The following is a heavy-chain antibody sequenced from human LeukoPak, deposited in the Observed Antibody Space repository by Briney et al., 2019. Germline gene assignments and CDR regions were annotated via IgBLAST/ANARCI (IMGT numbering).Heavy chain of an antibody. CDR1: GFTLSSYG. D-gene: IGHD3-10*01. J-gene: IGHJ4*02. CDR3: AKDHGSGVPNY. Sequence: GGSLRLSCAASGFTLSSYGMHWVRQAPGKGLEWVAVISYDGSNKYYADSVKGRFTISRDNSKNTLYLQMNSLRAEDTAVYYCAKDHGSGVPNYWGQGTLVTVSS. CDR2: ISYDGSNK. V-gene: IGHV3-30*18.